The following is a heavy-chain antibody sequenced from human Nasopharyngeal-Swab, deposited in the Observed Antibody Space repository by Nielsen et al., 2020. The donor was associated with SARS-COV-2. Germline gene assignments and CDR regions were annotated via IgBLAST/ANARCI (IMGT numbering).Heavy chain of an antibody. J-gene: IGHJ5*02. CDR1: GFTFTTYD. CDR3: ARSHRRFAYYDILTGYHNWFDP. Sequence: ASVKVSCKASGFTFTTYDINWVRQAPGQRLEWMGWINAGNGNTKYSQKFQGRVTITRDTSASTAYMELSSLRSEDTAVYYCARSHRRFAYYDILTGYHNWFDPWGQGTLVTVSS. D-gene: IGHD3-9*01. CDR2: INAGNGNT. V-gene: IGHV1-3*01.